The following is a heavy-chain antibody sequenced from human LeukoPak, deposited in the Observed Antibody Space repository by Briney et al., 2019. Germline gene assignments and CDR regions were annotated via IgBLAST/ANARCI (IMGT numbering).Heavy chain of an antibody. J-gene: IGHJ6*04. CDR3: AELGITMIGGV. D-gene: IGHD3-10*02. CDR2: ISSSSSYI. Sequence: MAGGSLRLSCAASGFTFSSYSMNWVRQAPGKGLEWVSSISSSSSYIYYADSVKGRFTISRDNAKNSLYLQMNSLRAEDTAVYYCAELGITMIGGVWGKGTTVTISP. V-gene: IGHV3-21*01. CDR1: GFTFSSYS.